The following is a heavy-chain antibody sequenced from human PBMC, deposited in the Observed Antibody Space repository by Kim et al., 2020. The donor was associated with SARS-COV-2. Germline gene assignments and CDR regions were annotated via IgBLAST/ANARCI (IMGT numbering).Heavy chain of an antibody. CDR1: GFTFSSYD. V-gene: IGHV3-13*01. J-gene: IGHJ6*02. CDR2: IGTAGDT. CDR3: ARGAYYYGSGSWVYYYGMDV. Sequence: GGSLRLSCAASGFTFSSYDMHWVRQATGKGLEWVSAIGTAGDTYYPGSVKGRFTISRENAKNSLYLQMNSLRAGDTAVYYCARGAYYYGSGSWVYYYGMDVWGQGTTVTVSS. D-gene: IGHD3-10*01.